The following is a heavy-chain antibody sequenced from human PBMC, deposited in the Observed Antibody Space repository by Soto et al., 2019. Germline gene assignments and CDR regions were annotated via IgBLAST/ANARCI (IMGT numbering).Heavy chain of an antibody. J-gene: IGHJ4*02. D-gene: IGHD3-22*01. CDR3: ARGSYFHDSSGFY. CDR1: GYTFTSYY. Sequence: QVQLVQSGAEVKKPGASVKGSCKASGYTFTSYYMHWVRQAPGQGLEWMGIINTSGGSTSYAQKFQGRVTTTRDTSTSTVYLELSSLRSEDTAVDYCARGSYFHDSSGFYWGQGTLVTVSS. V-gene: IGHV1-46*01. CDR2: INTSGGST.